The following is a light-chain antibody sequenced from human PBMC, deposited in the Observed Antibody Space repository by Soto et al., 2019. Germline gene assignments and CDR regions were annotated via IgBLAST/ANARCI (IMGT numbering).Light chain of an antibody. CDR1: QSVTSSY. Sequence: EIVLTQSPGTLSLSPGERATLSCRASQSVTSSYFAWFQQKPGQAPRLLIYGASSRATGIPDRFSGNGSGTDFTLTISRLEPEDFAVYFCQQYGSSLTWTFGQGTKVEIK. V-gene: IGKV3-20*01. CDR3: QQYGSSLTWT. J-gene: IGKJ1*01. CDR2: GAS.